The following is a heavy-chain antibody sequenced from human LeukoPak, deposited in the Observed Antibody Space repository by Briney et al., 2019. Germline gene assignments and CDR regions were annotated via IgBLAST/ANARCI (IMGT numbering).Heavy chain of an antibody. Sequence: SETLSLTCAVSGGSMSSGDYSWSWIRQPPGKGLEWIGYIYYSGSTYYNPSLKSRVTISVDTSKNQFSLKLSSVTAADTAVYYCARLEPGGLLSPVYWGQGTLVTVSS. CDR2: IYYSGST. J-gene: IGHJ4*02. D-gene: IGHD2/OR15-2a*01. CDR1: GGSMSSGDYS. CDR3: ARLEPGGLLSPVY. V-gene: IGHV4-30-4*01.